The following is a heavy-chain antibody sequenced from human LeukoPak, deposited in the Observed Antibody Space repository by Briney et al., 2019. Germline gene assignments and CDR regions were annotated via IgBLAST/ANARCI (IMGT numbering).Heavy chain of an antibody. CDR2: IYPADSDT. Sequence: GEALTISCKGSGYSFTDYWIGWVRQMPRKDLEGMGIIYPADSDTTYSPSFQGQDTISADQPICTAYLQWSSLKASGTAMYYCAIRYSGSYKDYWGKGTLVTVSS. CDR1: GYSFTDYW. D-gene: IGHD1-26*01. V-gene: IGHV5-51*04. J-gene: IGHJ4*02. CDR3: AIRYSGSYKDY.